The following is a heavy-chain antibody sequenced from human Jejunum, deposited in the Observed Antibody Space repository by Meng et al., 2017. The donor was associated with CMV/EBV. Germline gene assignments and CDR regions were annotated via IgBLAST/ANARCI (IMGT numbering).Heavy chain of an antibody. CDR2: ISYDGSKK. Sequence: WVRQDPGKGLEWVVVISYDGSKKYYADSVKGRFTISRDNSKNTLYLQMNSLRAEDTAVYYCARGPPALYYDFWSGYYGDYHYGMDVWGHGTTVTVSS. CDR3: ARGPPALYYDFWSGYYGDYHYGMDV. V-gene: IGHV3-30*04. D-gene: IGHD3-3*01. J-gene: IGHJ6*02.